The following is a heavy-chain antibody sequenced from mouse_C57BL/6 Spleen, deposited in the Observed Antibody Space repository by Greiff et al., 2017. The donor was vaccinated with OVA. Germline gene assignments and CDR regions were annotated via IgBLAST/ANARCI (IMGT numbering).Heavy chain of an antibody. Sequence: QVQLQQPGAELVRPGSSVKLSCKASGYTFTSYWMDWVKQRPGQGLEWIGNIYPSDSETHYNQKFKDKATLTVDKSSSTAYMQLSSLTSEDSAVYYGARPYGYDEYYFDYWGQGTTLTVSS. CDR2: IYPSDSET. CDR1: GYTFTSYW. J-gene: IGHJ2*01. D-gene: IGHD2-2*01. CDR3: ARPYGYDEYYFDY. V-gene: IGHV1-61*01.